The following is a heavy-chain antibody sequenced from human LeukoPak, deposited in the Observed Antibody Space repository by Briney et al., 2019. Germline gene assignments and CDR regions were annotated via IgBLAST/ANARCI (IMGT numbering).Heavy chain of an antibody. D-gene: IGHD6-6*01. CDR2: NSSSSSYI. V-gene: IGHV3-21*01. CDR3: ARPSTTYSSSSCFDY. J-gene: IGHJ4*02. Sequence: PGGSLRLSCAASGFTFSSYSMNWVRQAPGKGLEWFSYNSSSSSYIYYADSVKGRFTISRDNAKNSLYLQMNSLRAEDTAVYYCARPSTTYSSSSCFDYWGQGTLVTVSS. CDR1: GFTFSSYS.